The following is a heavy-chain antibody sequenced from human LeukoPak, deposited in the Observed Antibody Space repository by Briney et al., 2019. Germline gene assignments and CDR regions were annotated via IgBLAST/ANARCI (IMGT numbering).Heavy chain of an antibody. CDR1: GSVFDEYA. V-gene: IGHV3-9*01. J-gene: IGHJ3*02. D-gene: IGHD3-10*01. Sequence: GRSLRLSCAASGSVFDEYAMHWVRQAPGKGLEWVSGISWNSATIGYADSVKGRFTTSRDNAKNSLYLQISSLRPEDTALYYCAKPMEGNYYGWERNSPFDAFEIWGLGTMVTVSS. CDR3: AKPMEGNYYGWERNSPFDAFEI. CDR2: ISWNSATI.